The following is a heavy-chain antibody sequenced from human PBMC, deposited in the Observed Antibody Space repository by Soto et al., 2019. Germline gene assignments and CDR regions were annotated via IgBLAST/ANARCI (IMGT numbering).Heavy chain of an antibody. V-gene: IGHV5-51*01. CDR3: ARGIAVAGTCDAFDI. CDR1: GYSFTSYW. CDR2: IYPGDSDT. D-gene: IGHD6-19*01. Sequence: PGESLKLSCQGSGYSFTSYWIGWVSQMPGKGLEWMGIIYPGDSDTRYSPSFQGQVTISADKSISTAYLQWSSLKASDTAMYYCARGIAVAGTCDAFDIWGQGTMVTVSS. J-gene: IGHJ3*02.